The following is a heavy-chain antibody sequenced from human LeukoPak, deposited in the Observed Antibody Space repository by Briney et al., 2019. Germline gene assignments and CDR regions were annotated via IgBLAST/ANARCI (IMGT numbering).Heavy chain of an antibody. CDR1: GYSFTSYW. Sequence: GESLKISCKGSGYSFTSYWIGWVRQMPGKGLEWMGIIYPGDSDTRYSPSFQGQVTISADKSISTAYLQWSSLKASDTATYYCARLPVLLWFGELLRGFDYFDYWGQGTLVTVSS. J-gene: IGHJ4*02. CDR3: ARLPVLLWFGELLRGFDYFDY. D-gene: IGHD3-10*01. V-gene: IGHV5-51*01. CDR2: IYPGDSDT.